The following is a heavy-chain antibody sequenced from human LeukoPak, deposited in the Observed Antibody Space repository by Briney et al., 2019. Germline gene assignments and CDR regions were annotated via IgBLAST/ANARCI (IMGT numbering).Heavy chain of an antibody. Sequence: SETLSLTCTVSGDSISSYYWSWIRQPPGKGLEWIGYRYYSGSTDYNPSLKSRVTISVDTSKNQFSLKSTSVTAADTAVYYCAGGYDWGATEYWGQGTLVTVSS. CDR3: AGGYDWGATEY. CDR2: RYYSGST. D-gene: IGHD5-12*01. V-gene: IGHV4-59*01. CDR1: GDSISSYY. J-gene: IGHJ4*02.